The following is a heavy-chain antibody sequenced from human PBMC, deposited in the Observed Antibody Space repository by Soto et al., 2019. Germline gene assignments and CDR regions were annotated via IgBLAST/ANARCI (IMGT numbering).Heavy chain of an antibody. CDR2: ISNSGRTI. D-gene: IGHD5-12*01. J-gene: IGHJ4*02. Sequence: GSAVKVSCAASGFSFSDYYKNWIRQAPGKGLEWVSYISNSGRTIYYADSVKGRFTISRDNAKNSLYLQMNSLRAEDTAVYYCAASGYGRGYFDYWGQGALVTVSS. V-gene: IGHV3-11*01. CDR1: GFSFSDYY. CDR3: AASGYGRGYFDY.